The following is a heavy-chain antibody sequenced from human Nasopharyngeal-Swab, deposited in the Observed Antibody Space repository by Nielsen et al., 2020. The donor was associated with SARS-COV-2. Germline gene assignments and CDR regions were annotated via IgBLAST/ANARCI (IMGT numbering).Heavy chain of an antibody. CDR2: IPYEGSKK. V-gene: IGHV3-30*18. CDR3: AKANSLFWFGQFKNDGFDI. J-gene: IGHJ3*02. CDR1: GFSFNNYG. D-gene: IGHD3-10*01. Sequence: GGSLRLSCTASGFSFNNYGMHWVRQAPDKGLEWVAVIPYEGSKKKYAEFVEGRFTISRDYSKNTLFMQMNSLRPEDTAMYYCAKANSLFWFGQFKNDGFDIWGRGTLVAVSS.